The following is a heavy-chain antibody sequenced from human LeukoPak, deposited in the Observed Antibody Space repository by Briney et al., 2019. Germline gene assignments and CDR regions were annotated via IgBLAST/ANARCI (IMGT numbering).Heavy chain of an antibody. CDR2: ITPKSGDT. CDR3: ARVRLADERAWAY. Sequence: ASVKVSCKASGYTFSDFYIHWVRQAPGQGLEYVGWITPKSGDTYSPQRFQGGVTMTRDASISTAYMELSSLRSDDTAVYFCARVRLADERAWAYWGQGTLVTVSS. V-gene: IGHV1-2*02. J-gene: IGHJ4*02. CDR1: GYTFSDFY. D-gene: IGHD3-3*02.